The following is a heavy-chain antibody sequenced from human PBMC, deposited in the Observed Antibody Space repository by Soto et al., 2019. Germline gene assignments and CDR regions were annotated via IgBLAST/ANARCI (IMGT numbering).Heavy chain of an antibody. J-gene: IGHJ4*02. D-gene: IGHD6-19*01. V-gene: IGHV4-34*01. CDR2: INHSGST. CDR3: ASRGWTFDY. CDR1: GATFSGYY. Sequence: SASLSLTCAVSGATFSGYYCTWIRQPPGKGLEWIGEINHSGSTNYNPSLKSRVTMSVDTSKNQFSLKLSSVTAADTAVYYCASRGWTFDYWGQGTLVTVSS.